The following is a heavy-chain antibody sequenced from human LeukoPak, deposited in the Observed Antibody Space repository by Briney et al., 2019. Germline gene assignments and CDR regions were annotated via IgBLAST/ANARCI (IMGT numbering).Heavy chain of an antibody. CDR3: ARYYCSGGACYSLADY. J-gene: IGHJ4*01. D-gene: IGHD2-15*01. CDR1: GGSISSSSYY. CDR2: IYYSGST. V-gene: IGHV4-39*07. Sequence: SETLSLTCTASGGSISSSSYYWGWIRQPPGKGLEWIGSIYYSGSTYYNPSLKSRVTISVDTSKNQFSLKLSSVTAADTAVYYCARYYCSGGACYSLADYWGQGNQVTVSS.